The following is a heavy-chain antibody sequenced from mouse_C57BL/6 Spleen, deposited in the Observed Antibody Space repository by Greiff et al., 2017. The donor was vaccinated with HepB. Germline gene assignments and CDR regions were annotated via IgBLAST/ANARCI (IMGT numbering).Heavy chain of an antibody. CDR1: GFTFSSYA. V-gene: IGHV5-4*01. Sequence: EVQRVESGGGLVKPGGSLKLSCAASGFTFSSYAMSWVRQTPEKRLEWVATISDGGSYTYYPDNVKGRFTISRDNAKNNLYLQMSHLKSEDTAMYYCARDRSNWDGAMDYWGQGTSVTVSS. D-gene: IGHD4-1*01. J-gene: IGHJ4*01. CDR3: ARDRSNWDGAMDY. CDR2: ISDGGSYT.